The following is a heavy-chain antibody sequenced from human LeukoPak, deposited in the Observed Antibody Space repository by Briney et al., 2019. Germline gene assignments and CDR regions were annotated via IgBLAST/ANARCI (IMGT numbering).Heavy chain of an antibody. CDR3: AREFDGLGRWGFDY. CDR1: GFILSNYW. CDR2: MNSDGSST. Sequence: PGGSLRLSRAASGFILSNYWMHWVRQAPGRGVMWVSRMNSDGSSTTYADSVKGRFTISRDNAKNTLYLQMNSLRAEDTAIYYCAREFDGLGRWGFDYWGQGTLVTVSS. D-gene: IGHD3-10*01. V-gene: IGHV3-74*03. J-gene: IGHJ4*02.